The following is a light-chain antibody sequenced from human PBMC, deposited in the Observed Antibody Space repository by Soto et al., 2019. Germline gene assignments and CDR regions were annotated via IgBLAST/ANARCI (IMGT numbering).Light chain of an antibody. V-gene: IGLV2-14*03. J-gene: IGLJ1*01. CDR1: SSDVGGYNY. CDR2: DVS. Sequence: QSALTQPASVSGSPGQSITISCTGTSSDVGGYNYVSWYQHHPGKAPKLMIYDVSNRPSGVSNRFSGSKSGNTASLTISGLPPEDEAVYYCSSYTTSNTRQIVFGTGTQLTFL. CDR3: SSYTTSNTRQIV.